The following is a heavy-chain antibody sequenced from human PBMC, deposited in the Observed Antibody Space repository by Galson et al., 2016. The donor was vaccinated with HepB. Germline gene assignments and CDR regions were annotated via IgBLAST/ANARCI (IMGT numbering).Heavy chain of an antibody. CDR1: GFSFGDYW. CDR2: ISSSSGTT. CDR3: ARDVQDDHENSDYYYLYWSFHL. Sequence: SLRLSCAASGFSFGDYWMTWVRQAPGKGLEWVSYISSSSGTTYYADSVTGRFTISRDNAKNSLYLQMNSLRDEDTAVYYCARDVQDDHENSDYYYLYWSFHLWGRGTLVTVSS. J-gene: IGHJ2*01. D-gene: IGHD3-22*01. V-gene: IGHV3-48*02.